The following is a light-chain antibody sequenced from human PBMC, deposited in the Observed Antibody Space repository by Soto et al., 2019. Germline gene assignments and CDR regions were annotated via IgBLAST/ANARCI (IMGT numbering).Light chain of an antibody. CDR1: QSVSSN. Sequence: EVVMTPSPATLSVSPGERATLSCRASQSVSSNLAWYQQKPGQAPRLLIYDSTNRAAGIPARFSGSRSGTDFTLTISSVEPEDFAMYYCHQRNQFGQGTRLEIK. V-gene: IGKV3D-11*03. CDR3: HQRNQ. J-gene: IGKJ5*01. CDR2: DST.